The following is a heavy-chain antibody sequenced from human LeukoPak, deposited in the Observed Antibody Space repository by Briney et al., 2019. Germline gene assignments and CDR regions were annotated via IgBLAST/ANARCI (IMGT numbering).Heavy chain of an antibody. CDR3: AKDEATSGGGLAS. D-gene: IGHD3-16*01. Sequence: GGSLRLSCAASGFTDSGTHMIWLRQAPGKGLEWVAVMYTGGTTYYADSVTGRFTISRDNSKNTLYLHMNSLRAEDTAVYYCAKDEATSGGGLASWGQGTLVSVSS. J-gene: IGHJ4*02. CDR1: GFTDSGTH. CDR2: MYTGGTT. V-gene: IGHV3-53*01.